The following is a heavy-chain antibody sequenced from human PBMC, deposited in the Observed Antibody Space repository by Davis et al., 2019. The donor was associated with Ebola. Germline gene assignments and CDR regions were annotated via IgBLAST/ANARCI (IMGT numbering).Heavy chain of an antibody. J-gene: IGHJ5*02. CDR1: GYTFTSYD. D-gene: IGHD6-19*01. Sequence: AASVKVSCKASGYTFTSYDITWVRQAPGQGLEWMGWISTYSGNTKCAQKFQGRVTMTTDTSTSTAYMELRSLRSDDTAVYFCARLYSSAWYYWFDPWGQGTLVTVSS. CDR3: ARLYSSAWYYWFDP. V-gene: IGHV1-18*04. CDR2: ISTYSGNT.